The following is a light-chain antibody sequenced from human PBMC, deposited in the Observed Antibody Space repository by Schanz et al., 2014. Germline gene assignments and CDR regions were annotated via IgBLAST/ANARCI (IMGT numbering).Light chain of an antibody. CDR1: QSVSSN. V-gene: IGKV3-11*01. Sequence: EIVMTQSPATLSVSPGERATLSCRASQSVSSNLAWYQQKPGQAPRLLIYGASSRATGIPDRFSGSGSGTDFTLTISSLEPEDFAVYYCQQRSNWPPGYTFGQGTRLEIK. CDR3: QQRSNWPPGYT. CDR2: GAS. J-gene: IGKJ2*01.